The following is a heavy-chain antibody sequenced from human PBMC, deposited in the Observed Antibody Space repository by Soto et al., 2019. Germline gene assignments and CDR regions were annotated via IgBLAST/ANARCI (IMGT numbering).Heavy chain of an antibody. J-gene: IGHJ6*02. V-gene: IGHV4-59*01. D-gene: IGHD6-13*01. Sequence: SETLSLTCTVSGFSISSYYWSWIRQPPGKGLEWIGYIYYSGSTNYDPSLKSRVTISVDTSKNQFSLKLSSVTAADTAVYYCARLYSSSWYETYYYYYGMDVWGQGTTVTVSS. CDR2: IYYSGST. CDR1: GFSISSYY. CDR3: ARLYSSSWYETYYYYYGMDV.